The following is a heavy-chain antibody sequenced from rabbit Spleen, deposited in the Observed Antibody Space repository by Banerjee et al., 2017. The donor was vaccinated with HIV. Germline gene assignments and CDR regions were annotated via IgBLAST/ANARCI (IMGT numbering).Heavy chain of an antibody. CDR3: TRVSETSGWGEDL. Sequence: QSLEESGGDLVKPGASLTLTCTASGFSFSISSYMCWVRQAPGKGLEWIACIDTGSSGSTYYARWAKGRFTCSKTSSTTVTLQMTSLTAADTATYFCTRVSETSGWGEDLWGQGTLVTVS. D-gene: IGHD4-1*01. V-gene: IGHV1S40*01. CDR2: IDTGSSGST. CDR1: GFSFSISSY. J-gene: IGHJ4*01.